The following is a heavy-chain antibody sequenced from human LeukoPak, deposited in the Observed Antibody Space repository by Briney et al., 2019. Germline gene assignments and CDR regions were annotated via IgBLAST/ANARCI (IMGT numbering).Heavy chain of an antibody. CDR1: GFTFSNFG. J-gene: IGHJ4*02. CDR2: INSDGRST. D-gene: IGHD3-22*01. Sequence: PGGPLRLSCAASGFTFSNFGMSWVRQTPGKGLVWVSHINSDGRSTSYADSVKGRFTISRDNAKNTLYLQMNSLRAEDTAVYYCARDLYRIVVVPHYFDYWGQGTLVTVSS. CDR3: ARDLYRIVVVPHYFDY. V-gene: IGHV3-74*01.